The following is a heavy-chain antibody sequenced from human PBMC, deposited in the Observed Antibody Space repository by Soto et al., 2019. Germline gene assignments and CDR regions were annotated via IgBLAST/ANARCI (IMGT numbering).Heavy chain of an antibody. CDR1: GFTFSSYG. D-gene: IGHD3-22*01. Sequence: GGSLRLSCAASGFTFSSYGMHWVRQAPGKGLEWVAVIWYDGSNKYYADSVKGRFTISRDNSKNTLYLQMNSLRAEDTAVYYCARDRRGKDSTDNWFDPWGQGTLVTVSS. CDR2: IWYDGSNK. CDR3: ARDRRGKDSTDNWFDP. J-gene: IGHJ5*02. V-gene: IGHV3-33*01.